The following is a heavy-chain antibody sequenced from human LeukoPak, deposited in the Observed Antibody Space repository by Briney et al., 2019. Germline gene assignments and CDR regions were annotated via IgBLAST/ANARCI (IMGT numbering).Heavy chain of an antibody. Sequence: ASVKVSCRASGYTFTSYDINWVRQAPGQGLEWMGWINPNSGGTNYAQKFQGRVTMTRDTSISTAYMELSSLRSEDTAVYYCARVAYYYDSAGLYLNYFYGMDVWGQGTTVTVSS. V-gene: IGHV1-2*02. D-gene: IGHD3-22*01. J-gene: IGHJ6*02. CDR1: GYTFTSYD. CDR2: INPNSGGT. CDR3: ARVAYYYDSAGLYLNYFYGMDV.